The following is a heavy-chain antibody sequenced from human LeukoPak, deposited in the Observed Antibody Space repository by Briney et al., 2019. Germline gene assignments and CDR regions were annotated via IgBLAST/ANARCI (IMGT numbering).Heavy chain of an antibody. CDR2: MNPNSGNT. V-gene: IGHV1-8*02. CDR3: ARSYYYGSGSYTRISYYYYYGMDV. D-gene: IGHD3-10*01. J-gene: IGHJ6*02. CDR1: GGTFSSYA. Sequence: ASVKVSCKASGGTFSSYAISWVRQATGQGLEWMGWMNPNSGNTGYAQKFQGRVTMTRNTSISTAYMELSSLRSEDTAVYYCARSYYYGSGSYTRISYYYYYGMDVWGQGTTVTVSS.